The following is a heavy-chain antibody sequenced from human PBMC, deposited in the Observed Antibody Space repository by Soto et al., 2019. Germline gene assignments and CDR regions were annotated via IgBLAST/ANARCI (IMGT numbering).Heavy chain of an antibody. V-gene: IGHV4-59*01. J-gene: IGHJ6*02. CDR1: GGSISSYY. CDR3: ARDSRNAYYDYGMDV. CDR2: IYYSGST. Sequence: QVQLQESGPGLVKPSETLSLTCTVSGGSISSYYWSWIRQPPGKGLEWIGYIYYSGSTNYNPSLTSRGTISVDTSRNQFSLKLSSVTAADTAVYYCARDSRNAYYDYGMDVWGQGTTVTVSS.